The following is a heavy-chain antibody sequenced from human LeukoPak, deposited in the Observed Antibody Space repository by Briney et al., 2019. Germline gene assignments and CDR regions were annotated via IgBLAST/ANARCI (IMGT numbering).Heavy chain of an antibody. Sequence: PSETLSLTCTVSGGSISSYYWSWIRQPPGKGLEWIGYIYFSGSTNYNPSLKSRVTISVDTSKNRFSLKLSSVTAADTAVYYCVAVEYSSSSGGYWGQGTLVTVSS. V-gene: IGHV4-59*01. J-gene: IGHJ4*02. CDR1: GGSISSYY. CDR3: VAVEYSSSSGGY. CDR2: IYFSGST. D-gene: IGHD6-6*01.